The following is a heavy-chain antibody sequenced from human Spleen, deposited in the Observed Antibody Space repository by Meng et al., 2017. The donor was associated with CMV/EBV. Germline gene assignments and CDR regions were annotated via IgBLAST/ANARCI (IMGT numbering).Heavy chain of an antibody. CDR3: ARRYGDRTFDY. Sequence: SETLSLTCTVSGGSVSSSSYYWSWIRQPPGKGLEWIGYINYSGSTNYNPSLKSRLTISVDTSKNQFSLTLSSVTAADTAVYYCARRYGDRTFDYWGQGTLVTVSS. J-gene: IGHJ4*02. CDR2: INYSGST. CDR1: GGSVSSSSYY. D-gene: IGHD2-21*02. V-gene: IGHV4-61*01.